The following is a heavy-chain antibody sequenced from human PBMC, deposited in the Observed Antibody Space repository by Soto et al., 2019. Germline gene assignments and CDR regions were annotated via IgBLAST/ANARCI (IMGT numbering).Heavy chain of an antibody. D-gene: IGHD3-3*01. V-gene: IGHV3-23*01. CDR3: AKLITIFGVGKGDY. CDR1: GFTFSSYA. J-gene: IGHJ4*02. Sequence: GGSLRLSCAASGFTFSSYAMSWVRQAPGKGLEWVSAISGSGGSTYYADSVKGRFTISRDNSKNTLYLQMNSLRAEDTAVYYCAKLITIFGVGKGDYWGQGTLVTVSS. CDR2: ISGSGGST.